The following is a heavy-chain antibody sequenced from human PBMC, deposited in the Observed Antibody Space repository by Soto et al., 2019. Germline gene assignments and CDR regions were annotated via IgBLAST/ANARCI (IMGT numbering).Heavy chain of an antibody. D-gene: IGHD6-19*01. J-gene: IGHJ3*02. CDR3: ARIAVAATGAFDI. CDR1: GFTFSSYS. V-gene: IGHV3-21*01. CDR2: ISSSSSYI. Sequence: GGSLRLSCAASGFTFSSYSMNWVHQAPGKGLEWVSSISSSSSYIYYADSVKGRFTISRDNAKNSLYLQMNSLRAEDTAVYYCARIAVAATGAFDIWGQGTLVTV.